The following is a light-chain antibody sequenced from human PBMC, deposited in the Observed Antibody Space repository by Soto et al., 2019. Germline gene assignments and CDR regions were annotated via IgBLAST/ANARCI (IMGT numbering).Light chain of an antibody. CDR3: QQLNSYPIT. J-gene: IGKJ5*01. Sequence: DIQLTQSPSFLSASVGDRVTITCRASQGLSSDLAWYQQQPGKAPKLLIYAASTLQSGVPSRFSGSGSGTEFTLTISSLPPEDFATYYCQQLNSYPITFGQGTRLEIK. CDR2: AAS. V-gene: IGKV1-9*01. CDR1: QGLSSD.